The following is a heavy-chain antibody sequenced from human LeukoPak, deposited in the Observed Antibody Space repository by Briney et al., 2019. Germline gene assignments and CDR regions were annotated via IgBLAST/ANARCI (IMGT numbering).Heavy chain of an antibody. CDR1: GFTFSSYA. D-gene: IGHD4-17*01. CDR2: ISGSGGST. J-gene: IGHJ4*02. CDR3: AKRGGNYGGNSSDY. Sequence: GGSLRLSRAASGFTFSSYAMSWVRQAPGKGLEWVSAISGSGGSTYYADSVKGRFTISRDNSKNTLYLQMNSLRAEDTAVYYCAKRGGNYGGNSSDYWGQGTLVTVSS. V-gene: IGHV3-23*01.